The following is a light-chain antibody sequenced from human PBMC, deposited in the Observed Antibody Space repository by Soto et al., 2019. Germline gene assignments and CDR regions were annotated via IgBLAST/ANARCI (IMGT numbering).Light chain of an antibody. V-gene: IGLV2-14*01. Sequence: QSVLTQPASVSGSPGQSITISCTGTSSDVGGYDYVSWYQQHPGKAPKLIIYAVSDRPSGVSNRFSGSKSGNTASLTISGLQAEDEADYYCCSYTRTITLGIFGGGTKLTVL. CDR3: CSYTRTITLGI. CDR1: SSDVGGYDY. J-gene: IGLJ2*01. CDR2: AVS.